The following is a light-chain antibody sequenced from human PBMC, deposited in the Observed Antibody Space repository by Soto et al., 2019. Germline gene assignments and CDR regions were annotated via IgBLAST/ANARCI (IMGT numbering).Light chain of an antibody. V-gene: IGLV2-14*03. J-gene: IGLJ1*01. CDR3: SSYTSSSTYV. CDR2: NVS. CDR1: SSVVGGYNS. Sequence: QSVLTQPASVSGSPGQSITISCTGTSSVVGGYNSVSWYQQHPGKAPKLMIYNVSNRPSGISDRFSGSRSGNTASLTISGLQAEDEADYYCSSYTSSSTYVFGTGTKLTVL.